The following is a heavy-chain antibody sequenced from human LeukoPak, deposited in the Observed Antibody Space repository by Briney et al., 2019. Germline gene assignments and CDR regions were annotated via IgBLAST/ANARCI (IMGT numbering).Heavy chain of an antibody. D-gene: IGHD2-2*01. CDR2: INPNSGGT. Sequence: ASVKVSCKASGGTFSSYVISWVRQAPGQGLEWMGWINPNSGGTNYAQKFQGRVTMTRDTSISTAYMELSRLRSDDTAVYYCARDVVVPAGRENWFDPWGQGTLVTVSS. V-gene: IGHV1-2*02. CDR3: ARDVVVPAGRENWFDP. J-gene: IGHJ5*02. CDR1: GGTFSSYV.